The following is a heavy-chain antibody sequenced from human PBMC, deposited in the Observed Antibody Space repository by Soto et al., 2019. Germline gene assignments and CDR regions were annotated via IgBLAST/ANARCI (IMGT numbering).Heavy chain of an antibody. J-gene: IGHJ4*02. CDR3: ARTILTIYCSGGSCYSMGY. D-gene: IGHD2-15*01. CDR2: ISAYNGNT. Sequence: QVPLVQSGAEVKKPGASVKVSCKASGYTFTSYGISWVRQAPGQGLEWMGWISAYNGNTNYAQKLQGRVTMTTDTSTSTAYMELRSLRSDDTAVYYCARTILTIYCSGGSCYSMGYWGQGTLVTVSS. CDR1: GYTFTSYG. V-gene: IGHV1-18*01.